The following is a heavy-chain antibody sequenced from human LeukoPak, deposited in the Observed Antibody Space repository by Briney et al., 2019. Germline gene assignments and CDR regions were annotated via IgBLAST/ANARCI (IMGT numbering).Heavy chain of an antibody. J-gene: IGHJ4*02. CDR3: ARVLEWLSYYYFDD. V-gene: IGHV3-30-3*01. Sequence: GRSLRLSCAASGFTFSSYAMHWVRQAPGKGLEWVAVISYDGSNKYYADSVKGRFTISRDNSKNTLYLQMNSLRAEDTAVYYCARVLEWLSYYYFDDWGQGTLVTVSS. CDR1: GFTFSSYA. D-gene: IGHD3-3*01. CDR2: ISYDGSNK.